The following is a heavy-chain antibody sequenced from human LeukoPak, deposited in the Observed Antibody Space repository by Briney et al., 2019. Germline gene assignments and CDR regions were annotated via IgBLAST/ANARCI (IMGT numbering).Heavy chain of an antibody. J-gene: IGHJ4*02. CDR2: INPSSGGT. D-gene: IGHD4-17*01. CDR1: GYSFTVYY. V-gene: IGHV1-2*02. CDR3: ARDGGYGDHFDY. Sequence: ASVKVSCKAAGYSFTVYYMHWVRQVPGQGLEWMGWINPSSGGTKFAQKFQGRVTITRDTSISTAYMEVSSLRSEDTAVYYCARDGGYGDHFDYWGQGTLVTVSS.